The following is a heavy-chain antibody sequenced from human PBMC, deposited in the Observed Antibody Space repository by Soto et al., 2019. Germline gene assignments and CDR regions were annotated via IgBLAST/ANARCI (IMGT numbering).Heavy chain of an antibody. Sequence: AETLSLTCAVSGGSISGSSYYWCWVRQAPGKGLEWIGTISYSGTTSYNPSLKSRITISVDTSKDQIPLRLSSVTAADTAVYYCATADYRGPLDPWGQGTLATVS. CDR2: ISYSGTT. V-gene: IGHV4-39*01. CDR3: ATADYRGPLDP. D-gene: IGHD4-17*01. J-gene: IGHJ5*02. CDR1: GGSISGSSYY.